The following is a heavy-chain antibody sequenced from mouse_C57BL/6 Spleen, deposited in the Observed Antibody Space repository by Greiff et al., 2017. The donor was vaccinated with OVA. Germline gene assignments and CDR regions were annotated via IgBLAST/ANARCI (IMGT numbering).Heavy chain of an antibody. CDR1: GYTFTSYD. J-gene: IGHJ2*01. CDR3: ARLITTVYFDY. D-gene: IGHD1-1*01. Sequence: VQVVESGPELVKPGASVKLSCKASGYTFTSYDINWVKQRPGQGLEWIGWIYPRDGSTKYNEKFKGKATLTVDTSSSTAYMELHSLTSEDSAVYFCARLITTVYFDYWGQGTTLTVSS. V-gene: IGHV1-85*01. CDR2: IYPRDGST.